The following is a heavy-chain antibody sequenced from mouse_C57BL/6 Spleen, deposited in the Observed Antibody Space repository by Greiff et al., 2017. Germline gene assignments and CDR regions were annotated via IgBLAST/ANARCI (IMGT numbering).Heavy chain of an antibody. CDR2: IYPGSGST. CDR1: GYTFTSYW. J-gene: IGHJ4*01. Sequence: QVQLQQPGAELVKPGASVKMSCKASGYTFTSYWITWVKPRPGQGLEWIGDIYPGSGSTNYNEKFKSKATLTVDTSSSTAYMQLSSLTSEDSAVYYCARQGYGRVDRYYYAMDYWGQGTSVTVSS. D-gene: IGHD2-14*01. CDR3: ARQGYGRVDRYYYAMDY. V-gene: IGHV1-55*01.